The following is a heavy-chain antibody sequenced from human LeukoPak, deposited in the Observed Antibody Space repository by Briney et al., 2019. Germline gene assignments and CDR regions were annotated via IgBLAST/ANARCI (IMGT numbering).Heavy chain of an antibody. Sequence: SETLSLTCTVSGGSISSGDYYWSWIRQPPGKGLEWIGYIYYSGSTYYNPSLKSRVTISVDTSKNQFSLKLSPVTAADTAVYYCARGIAAAGTTSSYYLDYWGQGTLVTVSS. V-gene: IGHV4-30-4*01. CDR3: ARGIAAAGTTSSYYLDY. D-gene: IGHD6-13*01. J-gene: IGHJ4*02. CDR2: IYYSGST. CDR1: GGSISSGDYY.